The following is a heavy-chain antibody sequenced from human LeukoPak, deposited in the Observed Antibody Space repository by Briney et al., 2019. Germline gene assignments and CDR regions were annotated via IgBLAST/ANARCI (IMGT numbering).Heavy chain of an antibody. J-gene: IGHJ4*02. CDR1: GFTFSDYY. Sequence: GGSLRLSCAASGFTFSDYYMSWIRQAPGKGLELVSYISSSGTSIDYADSVKGRFTMSRDNTKNSLYLQVNSLRAEDTAVYYCARGSRDPPMVQDYFDYWGQGALVTVSS. CDR2: ISSSGTSI. D-gene: IGHD5-18*01. V-gene: IGHV3-11*04. CDR3: ARGSRDPPMVQDYFDY.